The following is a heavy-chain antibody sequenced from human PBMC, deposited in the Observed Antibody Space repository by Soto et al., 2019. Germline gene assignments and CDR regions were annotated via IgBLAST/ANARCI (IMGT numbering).Heavy chain of an antibody. J-gene: IGHJ3*02. CDR3: ARDRAGLEENAFDI. Sequence: LRLSCAASGFTFSDYYMSWIRQAPGKGLEWVSYISSSGSTIYYADSVKGRFTISRDNAKNSLYLQMNSLRAEDTAVYYCARDRAGLEENAFDIWGQGTMVTVSS. V-gene: IGHV3-11*01. CDR2: ISSSGSTI. CDR1: GFTFSDYY. D-gene: IGHD4-17*01.